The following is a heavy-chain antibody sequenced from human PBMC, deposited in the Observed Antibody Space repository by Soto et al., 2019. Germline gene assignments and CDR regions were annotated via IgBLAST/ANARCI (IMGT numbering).Heavy chain of an antibody. CDR1: GGTISSWY. Sequence: PSETLSLTCTVSGGTISSWYWSWIRQPPGKGLEWIGYIYYSGSTNCNPSLKSRVTISVDTSKNQFSLKLSSATAADTAVYYCARRYGSAIDYWGQGTLVTVSS. J-gene: IGHJ4*02. V-gene: IGHV4-59*08. D-gene: IGHD1-26*01. CDR2: IYYSGST. CDR3: ARRYGSAIDY.